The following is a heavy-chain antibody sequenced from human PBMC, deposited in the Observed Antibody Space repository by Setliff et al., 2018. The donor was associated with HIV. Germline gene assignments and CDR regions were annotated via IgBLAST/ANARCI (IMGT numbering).Heavy chain of an antibody. CDR2: VYYSGST. J-gene: IGHJ4*02. CDR1: GGSTSSSSYY. CDR3: ATHGAQ. D-gene: IGHD1-26*01. Sequence: SETLSLTCIVSGGSTSSSSYYWAWVRQPPGKGPEWIGSVYYSGSTHYNPSLKSRVTISVDTSKNQFSLKLSPVTAADTAVYYCATHGAQWGQGTLVTVSS. V-gene: IGHV4-39*01.